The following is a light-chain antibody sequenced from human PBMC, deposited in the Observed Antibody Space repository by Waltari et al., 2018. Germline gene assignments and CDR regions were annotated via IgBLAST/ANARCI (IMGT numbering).Light chain of an antibody. J-gene: IGKJ2*01. CDR1: QSVNSW. Sequence: DIQMTQSPSTLSASVGDRVTITCRASQSVNSWVAWYQQKPGKAPKLLIFKASNLESGVPSRFSGSGSGTEFTLTISSLQPDDFAVYYCLQYNNWPYTFGQGTRLEIK. CDR3: LQYNNWPYT. V-gene: IGKV1-5*03. CDR2: KAS.